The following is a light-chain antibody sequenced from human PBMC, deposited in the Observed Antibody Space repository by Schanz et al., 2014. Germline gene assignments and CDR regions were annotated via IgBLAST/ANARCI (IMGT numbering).Light chain of an antibody. CDR1: QSVSSF. CDR2: GAS. CDR3: QQYGSSLL. J-gene: IGKJ4*02. V-gene: IGKV3-20*01. Sequence: EIVLTQSPATLSLSPGERATLSCRASQSVSSFLAWYQQKPGQAPRLLIYGASGRATGIPDRFSGSGSGTDFTLTISSLQSEDFAVYYCQQYGSSLLFGGGTKVEIK.